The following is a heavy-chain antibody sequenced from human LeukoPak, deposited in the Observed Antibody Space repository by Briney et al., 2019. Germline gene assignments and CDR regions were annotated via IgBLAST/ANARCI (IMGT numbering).Heavy chain of an antibody. Sequence: ASVKVSCKASGYTFTTYGISWVRQAPGQGLEWMGWISTYNGNTNYAQNLQGRVTMTTDTSTSTAYMELSSLRSEDTAVYYCARDRGIAESHAFDIWGQGTMVTVSS. CDR2: ISTYNGNT. J-gene: IGHJ3*02. CDR1: GYTFTTYG. V-gene: IGHV1-18*01. CDR3: ARDRGIAESHAFDI. D-gene: IGHD6-13*01.